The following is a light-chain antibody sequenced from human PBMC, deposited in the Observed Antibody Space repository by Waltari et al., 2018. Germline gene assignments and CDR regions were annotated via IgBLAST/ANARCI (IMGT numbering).Light chain of an antibody. J-gene: IGLJ2*01. CDR2: DNS. V-gene: IGLV1-51*01. Sequence: QSVLTQPPSVSAAPGQKVTISCSGNSSNIGTDHVSGFQQLPGTVPKVVIYDNSERPPGIPDRFSGSKSGTSATLGITGLQTGDEACYYCGTWDHSLHGVVFGGGTELTVL. CDR1: SSNIGTDH. CDR3: GTWDHSLHGVV.